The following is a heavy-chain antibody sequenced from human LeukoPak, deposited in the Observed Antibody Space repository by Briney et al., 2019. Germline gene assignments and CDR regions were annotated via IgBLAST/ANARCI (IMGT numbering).Heavy chain of an antibody. CDR2: IYHSGST. D-gene: IGHD5-24*01. V-gene: IGHV4-38-2*02. CDR3: ARDGDGYNSY. CDR1: GGSFSGYY. Sequence: PSETLSLTCAVYGGSFSGYYWGWIRQPPGKGLEWIGSIYHSGSTYYNPSLKSRVTISVGTSKNQFSLKLSSATAADTAVYYCARDGDGYNSYWGQGTLVTVSS. J-gene: IGHJ4*02.